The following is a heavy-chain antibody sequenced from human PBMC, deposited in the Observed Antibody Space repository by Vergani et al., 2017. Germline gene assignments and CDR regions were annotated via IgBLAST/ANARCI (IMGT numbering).Heavy chain of an antibody. V-gene: IGHV4-39*01. CDR2: IYYSGST. CDR3: ARQHCGGDCYEYRIALMVGKRGWFDP. J-gene: IGHJ5*02. CDR1: GGSISSSSYY. Sequence: QLQLQESGPGLVKPSETLSLTCTVSGGSISSSSYYWGWIRQPPGKGLEWIGSIYYSGSTYYNPSLKSRVTISVDTSKNQFSLKLSSVTAADTAVYYCARQHCGGDCYEYRIALMVGKRGWFDPWGQGTLVTVSS. D-gene: IGHD2-21*01.